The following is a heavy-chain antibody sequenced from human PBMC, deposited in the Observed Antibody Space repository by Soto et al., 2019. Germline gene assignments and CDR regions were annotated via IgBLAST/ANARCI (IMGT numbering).Heavy chain of an antibody. D-gene: IGHD3-10*01. CDR3: ARAYYFGSGTSYTLYY. V-gene: IGHV3-30*03. Sequence: GGSLRLSCAASGFTFSNYCMHWVRQAPGKGLEWVAVISDDGVSKYYADSVQGRFTISRDNSESAVFLQMNSLRPDDTALYFCARAYYFGSGTSYTLYYWGQGTQVTV. J-gene: IGHJ4*02. CDR1: GFTFSNYC. CDR2: ISDDGVSK.